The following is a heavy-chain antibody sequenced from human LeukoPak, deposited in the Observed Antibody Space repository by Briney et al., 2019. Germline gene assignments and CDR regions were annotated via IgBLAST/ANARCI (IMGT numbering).Heavy chain of an antibody. CDR2: IYYSGST. Sequence: SETLSLTCTVSGGSISSSSYYWGWIRQPPGKGLEWIGSIYYSGSTYYNPSLKSRVTISVDTSKNQFSLKPSSVTAADTAVYYCARDARFRGVSQHWFDPWGQGTLVTVSS. CDR3: ARDARFRGVSQHWFDP. V-gene: IGHV4-39*07. J-gene: IGHJ5*02. CDR1: GGSISSSSYY. D-gene: IGHD3-10*01.